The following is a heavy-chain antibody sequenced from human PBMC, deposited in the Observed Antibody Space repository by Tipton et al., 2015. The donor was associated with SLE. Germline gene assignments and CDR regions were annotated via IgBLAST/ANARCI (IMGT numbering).Heavy chain of an antibody. D-gene: IGHD3-16*01. Sequence: SCTVSGYSISGSYWSWIRQPPGKGLEWIGSVYYSGNTYYNPSLKSRVTISVDTSKNQFSLKLTSVTATDTAVYYCARRESYAYFDYWGQGTLVTVSS. CDR2: VYYSGNT. J-gene: IGHJ4*02. V-gene: IGHV4-59*05. CDR1: GYSISGSY. CDR3: ARRESYAYFDY.